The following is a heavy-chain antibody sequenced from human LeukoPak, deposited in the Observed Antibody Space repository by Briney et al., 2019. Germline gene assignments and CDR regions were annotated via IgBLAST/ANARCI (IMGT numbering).Heavy chain of an antibody. J-gene: IGHJ4*02. Sequence: SETLSLTCAVYGGSFSGYYWSWIRQPPGKGLEWIGEINHSGSTNYNPSLKSRVTISVDTSKNQFSLKLSSMTAADTAVYYCARGTAGPDYWGQGTLVTVSS. CDR2: INHSGST. CDR3: ARGTAGPDY. D-gene: IGHD6-13*01. V-gene: IGHV4-34*01. CDR1: GGSFSGYY.